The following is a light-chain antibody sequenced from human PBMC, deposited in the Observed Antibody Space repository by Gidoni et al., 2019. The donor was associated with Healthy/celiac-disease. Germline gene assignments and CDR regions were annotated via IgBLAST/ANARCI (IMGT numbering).Light chain of an antibody. CDR2: DAS. CDR1: QSISSY. V-gene: IGKV1-39*01. CDR3: QQSYSNPQT. J-gene: IGKJ2*01. Sequence: IQMTQSPSSLSASVGDRVTITCRASQSISSYLNWYQQKPGKAPKLLIYDASSLQSGVPSRFSGSGSGTDFTLTISSLQPEDFATYYCQQSYSNPQTFGQGTKLEIK.